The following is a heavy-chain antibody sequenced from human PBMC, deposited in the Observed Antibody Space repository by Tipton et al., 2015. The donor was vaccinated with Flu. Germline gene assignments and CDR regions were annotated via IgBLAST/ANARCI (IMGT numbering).Heavy chain of an antibody. V-gene: IGHV4-59*01. CDR3: ARDRGYYFDY. CDR1: GGSISSYY. CDR2: IYYSGST. Sequence: LRLSCTVSGGSISSYYWSWIRQPPGKGLEWIGYIYYSGSTNYNPSLKSRVTISVDTSKNQFSLKLSSVTAADTAVYYCARDRGYYFDYWGQGTLVTVPS. J-gene: IGHJ4*02. D-gene: IGHD3-10*01.